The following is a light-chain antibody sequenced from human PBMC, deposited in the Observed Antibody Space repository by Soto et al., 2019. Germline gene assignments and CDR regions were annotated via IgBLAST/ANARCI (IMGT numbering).Light chain of an antibody. V-gene: IGKV3D-15*01. Sequence: EIAMTQSPATLSVSPGGRATLSSRASQSVSSNLAWYQQKPGQAPSLLIYDISARATGIPTSFSGSGSGTEFTLTISSLQSEELAVYDCQQYNDRPLTVGGGTKVEIK. CDR2: DIS. J-gene: IGKJ4*01. CDR1: QSVSSN. CDR3: QQYNDRPLT.